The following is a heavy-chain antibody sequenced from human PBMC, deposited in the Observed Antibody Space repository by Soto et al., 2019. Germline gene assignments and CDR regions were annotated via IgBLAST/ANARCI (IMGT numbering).Heavy chain of an antibody. Sequence: QVHLVQSGAEVKKPGASVKVSCKGSGYTFTSYGITWVRQAPGQGLEWMGWISAHNGNTDYAQKLQGRVTVTRDTSTSTAYTELRSLRSDDTAVYYRARGRYGDYWGQGDLVTVSS. CDR2: ISAHNGNT. CDR1: GYTFTSYG. V-gene: IGHV1-18*01. CDR3: ARGRYGDY. J-gene: IGHJ4*02. D-gene: IGHD1-1*01.